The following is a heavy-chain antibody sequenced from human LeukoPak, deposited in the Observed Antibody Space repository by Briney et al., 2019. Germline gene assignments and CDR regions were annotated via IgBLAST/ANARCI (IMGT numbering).Heavy chain of an antibody. Sequence: GGSLRLSCAASGFTLSSYGMHWVRQAPGKGLEWVAFRRYDGSNKYYADSVKGRFTISRDNSKNTLYLQMNSLRAEDTAVCYCAKDGDDYYGSGRNRAFDYWGQGTLVTVSS. V-gene: IGHV3-30*02. CDR1: GFTLSSYG. CDR2: RRYDGSNK. CDR3: AKDGDDYYGSGRNRAFDY. J-gene: IGHJ4*02. D-gene: IGHD3-10*01.